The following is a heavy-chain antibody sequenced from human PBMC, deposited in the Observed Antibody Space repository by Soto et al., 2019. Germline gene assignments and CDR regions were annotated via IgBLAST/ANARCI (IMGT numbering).Heavy chain of an antibody. CDR2: IYYSGST. J-gene: IGHJ6*02. Sequence: SETLSLTCTVSGAALSSGGYFYTWVRQPPGKGLEWIGYIYYSGSTNYNPSLKSRVTISVDTSKSRFSLKLSSVTAPDTAVYYCARGGITIFGVAADYGMDVWGQGTTVTVSS. CDR3: ARGGITIFGVAADYGMDV. CDR1: GAALSSGGYF. D-gene: IGHD3-3*01. V-gene: IGHV4-61*08.